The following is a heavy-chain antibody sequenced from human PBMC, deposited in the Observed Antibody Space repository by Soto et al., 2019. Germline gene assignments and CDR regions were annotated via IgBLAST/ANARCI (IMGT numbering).Heavy chain of an antibody. CDR2: IKSKTDGGTT. V-gene: IGHV3-15*07. J-gene: IGHJ6*02. D-gene: IGHD4-17*01. Sequence: PGGSLRLSCAASGFTFSNAWMNWVRQAPGKGLEWVGRIKSKTDGGTTDYAAPVKGRFTISRDDSKNTLYLQMNSLKTEDTAVYYCTTDHYGAYVSYYYYGMDVWGQGTTVTVSS. CDR3: TTDHYGAYVSYYYYGMDV. CDR1: GFTFSNAW.